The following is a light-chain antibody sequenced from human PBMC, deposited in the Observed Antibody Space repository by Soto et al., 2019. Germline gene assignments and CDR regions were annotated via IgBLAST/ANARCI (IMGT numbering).Light chain of an antibody. Sequence: SYELTQPPSVSVSPGQTASITCSGDKLGDKYACWYQQKPGQSPVLVIYQDSKRPSGIPERFSGSNSGNTATLTISRVEAGDEADYSCQVWSSSGDHVVFGGGTKLTVL. CDR3: QVWSSSGDHVV. J-gene: IGLJ2*01. CDR2: QDS. CDR1: KLGDKY. V-gene: IGLV3-1*01.